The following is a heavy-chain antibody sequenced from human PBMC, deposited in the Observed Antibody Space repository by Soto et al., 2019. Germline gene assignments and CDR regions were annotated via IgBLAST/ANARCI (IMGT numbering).Heavy chain of an antibody. CDR2: ISHSGTT. V-gene: IGHV4-34*01. CDR3: ARGECSSVYCFTRWALDF. D-gene: IGHD2-2*01. Sequence: QVQLQQWGAGLLKPSETLSLTCAVYGGSFSGYYWTWIRQTPGKGLEWIGEISHSGTTNYQTSLTSRVTISADPSKKHFSLNLASVTAADSGVYYCARGECSSVYCFTRWALDFWGQGTVVTVSS. J-gene: IGHJ3*01. CDR1: GGSFSGYY.